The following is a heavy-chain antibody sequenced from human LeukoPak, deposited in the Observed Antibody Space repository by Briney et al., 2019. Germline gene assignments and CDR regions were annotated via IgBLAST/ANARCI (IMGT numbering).Heavy chain of an antibody. V-gene: IGHV3-30*04. CDR3: ARVGLAAAGTLNWFDP. CDR1: GFTFSSYA. J-gene: IGHJ5*02. CDR2: ISYDGSNK. Sequence: PGGSLRLSCAASGFTFSSYAMHWVRQAPGKGLEWVAVISYDGSNKYYADSVKGRFTISRDNSKNTLYLQMNSLRAEDTAVYYCARVGLAAAGTLNWFDPWGQGTLVTVSS. D-gene: IGHD6-13*01.